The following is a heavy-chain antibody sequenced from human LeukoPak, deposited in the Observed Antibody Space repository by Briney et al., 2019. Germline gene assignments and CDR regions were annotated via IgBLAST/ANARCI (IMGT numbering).Heavy chain of an antibody. CDR3: ARRLTQYDCFDP. CDR1: GDSVSYNVAA. V-gene: IGHV6-1*01. Sequence: KPSQTLSLTCAISGDSVSYNVAAWNWIRQSPSRGLEWLGRTLYRSQWYNDYAESVKSRITVNPDTSKNQFSLHLNSVTPEDTAVYYCARRLTQYDCFDPWGQGILVTVSS. CDR2: TLYRSQWYN. J-gene: IGHJ5*02. D-gene: IGHD2-2*01.